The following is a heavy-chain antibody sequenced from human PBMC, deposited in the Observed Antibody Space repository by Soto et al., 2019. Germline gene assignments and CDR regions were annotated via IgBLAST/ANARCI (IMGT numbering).Heavy chain of an antibody. V-gene: IGHV4-59*01. Sequence: PSETLSLTCTVSGGSISSYYWSWIRQPPGKGLEWIGYIYYSGSTNYNPSLKSRVTISVDTSKNQFSLKLSSVTAADTAVYYCAREGRLPLDYYGMDVWGQGTTVTVSS. D-gene: IGHD4-17*01. CDR1: GGSISSYY. CDR3: AREGRLPLDYYGMDV. CDR2: IYYSGST. J-gene: IGHJ6*02.